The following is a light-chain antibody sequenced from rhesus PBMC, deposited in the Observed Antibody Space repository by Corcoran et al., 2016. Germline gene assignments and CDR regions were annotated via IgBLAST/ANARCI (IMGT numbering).Light chain of an antibody. CDR2: YAN. CDR1: QGISSY. CDR3: QQYNSLPWT. V-gene: IGKV1-32*01. J-gene: IGKJ1*01. Sequence: DIQMTQSPSSLSASVGDRVTITCRASQGISSYLNWYQQKPGKAPKLLNYYANRLESGVPSRFSGSGSGTECNLNISSLQTEDFATYYCQQYNSLPWTFGQGTKLEIK.